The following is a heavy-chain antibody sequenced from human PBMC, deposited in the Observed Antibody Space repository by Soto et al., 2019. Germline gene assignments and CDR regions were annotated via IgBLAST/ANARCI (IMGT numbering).Heavy chain of an antibody. CDR1: GYTFTSYG. CDR2: ISAYNGNT. J-gene: IGHJ5*02. V-gene: IGHV1-18*01. Sequence: ASVKVSCKASGYTFTSYGISWVRQAPGQGLEWMGWISAYNGNTNYAQKLQGRVTMTTDTSTSTAYMELRSLRPDDTAVYYCARAQIAVAGNNWFDPWGQGTLVTVSS. D-gene: IGHD6-19*01. CDR3: ARAQIAVAGNNWFDP.